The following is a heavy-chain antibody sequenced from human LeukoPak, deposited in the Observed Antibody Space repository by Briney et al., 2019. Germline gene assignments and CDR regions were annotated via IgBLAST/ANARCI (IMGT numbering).Heavy chain of an antibody. CDR1: GFTFSSYA. D-gene: IGHD5-12*01. J-gene: IGHJ4*02. CDR2: ISGSGGST. Sequence: PGGSLRLSCAASGFTFSSYAMSWVRQAPGKGLEWVSAISGSGGSTYYADSVKGRFTISRDNSKNTLYLQMNSLRAEDKAVYYCAKGIRGYSGYDYDYWGQGTLVTVSS. CDR3: AKGIRGYSGYDYDY. V-gene: IGHV3-23*01.